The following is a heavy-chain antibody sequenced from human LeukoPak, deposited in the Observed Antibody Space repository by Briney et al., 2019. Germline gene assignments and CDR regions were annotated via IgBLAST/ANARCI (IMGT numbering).Heavy chain of an antibody. Sequence: GRSLRLSCAASGFTFSSYGMHWARQAPGKGLEWVAVIWYDGSNKYYADSVKGRFTISRDNSKNTLYLQMNSLRAEDTAVYYCAKDAYSSSWYVDYWGQGTLVTVSS. V-gene: IGHV3-33*06. D-gene: IGHD6-13*01. CDR3: AKDAYSSSWYVDY. J-gene: IGHJ4*02. CDR2: IWYDGSNK. CDR1: GFTFSSYG.